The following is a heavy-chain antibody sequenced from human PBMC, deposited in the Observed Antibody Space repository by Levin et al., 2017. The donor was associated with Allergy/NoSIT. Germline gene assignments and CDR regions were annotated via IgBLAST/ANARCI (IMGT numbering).Heavy chain of an antibody. CDR1: GFTFSSYG. CDR2: ISYDGSNK. CDR3: AKDLADYDSSGYYYTYYYYGMDV. V-gene: IGHV3-30*18. Sequence: GGSLRLSCAASGFTFSSYGMHWVRLAPGKGLEWVAVISYDGSNKYYADSVKGRFTISRDNSKNTLYLQMNSLRAEDTAVYYCAKDLADYDSSGYYYTYYYYGMDVWGQGTTVTVSS. D-gene: IGHD3-22*01. J-gene: IGHJ6*02.